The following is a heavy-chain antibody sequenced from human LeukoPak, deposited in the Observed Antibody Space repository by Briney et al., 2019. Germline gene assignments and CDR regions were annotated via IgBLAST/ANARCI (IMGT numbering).Heavy chain of an antibody. D-gene: IGHD2-8*01. CDR3: ARGGVALSYYGMDV. V-gene: IGHV1-2*02. J-gene: IGHJ6*02. CDR1: GYTFTGYY. CDR2: INPNSGGT. Sequence: ASVTVSCKASGYTFTGYYMHWVRQAPGQGLEWMGWINPNSGGTNYAQKFQGRVTMTRDTSISTAYMELSRLRSDDTAVYYCARGGVALSYYGMDVWGQGTTVTVSS.